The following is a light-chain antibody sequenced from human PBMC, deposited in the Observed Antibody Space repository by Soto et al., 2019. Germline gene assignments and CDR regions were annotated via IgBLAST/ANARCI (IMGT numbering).Light chain of an antibody. CDR2: GVS. CDR3: QQYGSSPPVT. Sequence: EIVMTQSPATLSMSAGERATLSCRASQSVSSKLAWYQQKPGQAPRLLISGVSSRATGIPDRFSGSGSGTDFTLTISRLEPEDFAVYYGQQYGSSPPVTFCPGTKVDI. V-gene: IGKV3-20*01. J-gene: IGKJ3*01. CDR1: QSVSSK.